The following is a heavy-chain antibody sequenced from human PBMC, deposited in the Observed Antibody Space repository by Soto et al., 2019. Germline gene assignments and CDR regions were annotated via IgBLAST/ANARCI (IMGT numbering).Heavy chain of an antibody. CDR1: GFTFSSYG. CDR2: IWYDGSNK. V-gene: IGHV3-33*01. D-gene: IGHD5-12*01. Sequence: GGSLRLSCAASGFTFSSYGMHWVRQAPGKGLEWVAVIWYDGSNKYYADSVKGRFTISRDNSKNTLYLQMNSLRAEDTAVYYCARDGNGKLWWLRSKFYGMDVWGQGTTVTVSS. CDR3: ARDGNGKLWWLRSKFYGMDV. J-gene: IGHJ6*02.